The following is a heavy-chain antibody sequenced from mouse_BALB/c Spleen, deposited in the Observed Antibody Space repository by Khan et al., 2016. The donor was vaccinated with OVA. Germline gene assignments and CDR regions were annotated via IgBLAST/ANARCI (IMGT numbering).Heavy chain of an antibody. CDR2: INPRSSYT. CDR1: GYTFTSNT. CDR3: ARRSTGYAMDY. Sequence: VQLQQSGAELARPGASVKMSCKASGYTFTSNTMHWLKQRPGLGLEWIGYINPRSSYTNYNQRFKDKATLTADKSSSTAYMQLSSLTSEASAVYDCARRSTGYAMDYWGQGTSVTVSS. J-gene: IGHJ4*01. V-gene: IGHV1-4*01.